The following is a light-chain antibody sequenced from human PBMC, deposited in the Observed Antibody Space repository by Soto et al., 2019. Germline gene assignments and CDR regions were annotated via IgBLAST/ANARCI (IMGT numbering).Light chain of an antibody. CDR2: GAS. CDR1: QSVSSSF. Sequence: DIVFTQSPGTLSVSPGERATLSCWASQSVSSSFVAWYQQKPGQAPRLLIYGASSRAAGIPDRFSGSGSGTDFTLTISRLEPEDFAVYYCQQRSNWPPITFGQGTRLEIK. V-gene: IGKV3D-20*02. J-gene: IGKJ5*01. CDR3: QQRSNWPPIT.